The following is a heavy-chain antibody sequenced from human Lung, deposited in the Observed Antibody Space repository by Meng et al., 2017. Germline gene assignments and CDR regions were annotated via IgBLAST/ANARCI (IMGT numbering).Heavy chain of an antibody. CDR3: ARGLSGASSWYLIRSGYFDY. CDR2: INHSGST. CDR1: GGSAGAYY. J-gene: IGHJ4*02. Sequence: QHVDALLLHPSGTLPLTCAVYGGSAGAYYRSWIRQPPGKGLEWIGEINHSGSTNYNPSLKSRVTISVDTSKNQFSLKLSSVTAADTAVYYCARGLSGASSWYLIRSGYFDYWGQGTLVTVSS. V-gene: IGHV4-34*01. D-gene: IGHD6-13*01.